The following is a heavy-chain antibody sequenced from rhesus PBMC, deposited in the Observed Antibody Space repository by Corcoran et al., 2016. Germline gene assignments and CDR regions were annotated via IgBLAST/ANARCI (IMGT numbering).Heavy chain of an antibody. CDR3: ARDLGPEDNSLDV. CDR2: FSGCRGST. D-gene: IGHD3-34*01. Sequence: QVRLQESGPGLVKPSETLSLTCAVSGGSISSNYWSWIRPPPGKGLEWIGRFSGCRGSTDYNPSLKSRVTSSTDTSKNQFSLKLSAVSAADTAVYYCARDLGPEDNSLDVWGRGLLVTVSS. J-gene: IGHJ5-2*02. V-gene: IGHV4-173*01. CDR1: GGSISSNY.